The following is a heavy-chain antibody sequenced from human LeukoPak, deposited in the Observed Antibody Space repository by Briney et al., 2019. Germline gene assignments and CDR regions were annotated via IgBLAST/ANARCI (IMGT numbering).Heavy chain of an antibody. J-gene: IGHJ4*02. V-gene: IGHV3-48*04. CDR2: ISPGSGTI. D-gene: IGHD3-10*01. Sequence: VESLRLSCATYGFSFSRRGMNWVRHPPGKGLEWVSYISPGSGTIYYAESVKGRFTISRDNAKNSLYLQKNSLRAEDTAVYYCARDPGLPPYGSGSYYWGQGTLVTVSS. CDR3: ARDPGLPPYGSGSYY. CDR1: GFSFSRRG.